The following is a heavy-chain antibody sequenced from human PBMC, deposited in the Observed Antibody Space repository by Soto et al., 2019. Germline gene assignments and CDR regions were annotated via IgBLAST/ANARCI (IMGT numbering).Heavy chain of an antibody. J-gene: IGHJ4*02. CDR1: GFTFSSYG. V-gene: IGHV3-30*18. Sequence: QVQLVESGGGVVQPGRSLRLSCAASGFTFSSYGMHWVRQAPGKGLEWVAVISYDGSNKYYADSVKGRFTISRDNSKNPLYLQMNSLRAEDTAVYYCAKDLENIVATFHLDYWGQGTLVTVSS. D-gene: IGHD5-12*01. CDR3: AKDLENIVATFHLDY. CDR2: ISYDGSNK.